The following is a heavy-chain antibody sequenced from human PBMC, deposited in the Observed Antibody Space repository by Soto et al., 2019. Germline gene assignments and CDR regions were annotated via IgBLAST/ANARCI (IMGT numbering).Heavy chain of an antibody. J-gene: IGHJ5*02. CDR2: IYHSGST. V-gene: IGHV4-28*03. CDR3: ARVPGP. CDR1: GDSISSSNW. Sequence: SETLSLTCAVSGDSISSSNWWSWIRQPPGKGLEWIGYIYHSGSTYYNPSLKSRVTISVDRSKNQFSLKLSSVTAADTAVYYCARVPGPWGQGTLVTVSS.